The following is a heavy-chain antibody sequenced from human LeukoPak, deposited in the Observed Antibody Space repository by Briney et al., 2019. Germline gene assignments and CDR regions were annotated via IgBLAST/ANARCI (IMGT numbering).Heavy chain of an antibody. CDR3: ARSERWFGELSAFDY. D-gene: IGHD3-10*01. J-gene: IGHJ4*02. CDR2: IYYSGST. CDR1: GGSISSGGYY. V-gene: IGHV4-31*03. Sequence: PSQALSLTCTVSGGSISSGGYYWSWIRQHPGKGLEWIGYIYYSGSTYYNPSLKSRVTISVDTSKNQFSLKLSSVTAADTAVYYCARSERWFGELSAFDYWGQGTLVIVSS.